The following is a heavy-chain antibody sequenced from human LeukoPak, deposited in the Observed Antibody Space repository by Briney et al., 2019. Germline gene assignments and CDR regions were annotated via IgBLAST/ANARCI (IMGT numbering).Heavy chain of an antibody. CDR3: ARENTGIAAAGA. J-gene: IGHJ4*02. CDR1: GYTFTGYY. V-gene: IGHV1-2*02. D-gene: IGHD6-13*01. Sequence: EASVKVSCTASGYTFTGYYMHWVRQAPGQGLEWMGWINPNSGGTNYAQKFQGRVTMTRDTSISTAYMELSRLRSDDTAVYYCARENTGIAAAGAWGQGTLVTVSS. CDR2: INPNSGGT.